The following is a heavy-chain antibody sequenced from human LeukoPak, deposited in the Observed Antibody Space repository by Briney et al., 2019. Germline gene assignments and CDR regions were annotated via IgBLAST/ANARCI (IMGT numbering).Heavy chain of an antibody. D-gene: IGHD5-18*01. CDR2: ITSGGNTR. Sequence: GGSLRLSCAASGFTFSSYEMNWVRQAPGKGLERVSYITSGGNTRYYADSVKGRFTISRDNAKNSLYLQMNSLRADDTAVYYCARAGGDTAIVFDAFDIWGQGTVVTVSS. CDR1: GFTFSSYE. V-gene: IGHV3-48*03. J-gene: IGHJ3*02. CDR3: ARAGGDTAIVFDAFDI.